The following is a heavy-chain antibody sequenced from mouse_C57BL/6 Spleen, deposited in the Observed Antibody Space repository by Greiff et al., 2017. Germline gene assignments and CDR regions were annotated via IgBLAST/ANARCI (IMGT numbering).Heavy chain of an antibody. Sequence: EVKLVESGGGLVKPGGSLKLSCAASGFTFSSYAMSWVRQTPGKRLEWVATISDGGSYTNYTDNVKGRVTISGDKAKNNLYLQMSNLKSEDTAMYYCARDQHYGSKGYWGQGTTLTVSS. V-gene: IGHV5-4*01. D-gene: IGHD1-1*01. J-gene: IGHJ2*01. CDR1: GFTFSSYA. CDR3: ARDQHYGSKGY. CDR2: ISDGGSYT.